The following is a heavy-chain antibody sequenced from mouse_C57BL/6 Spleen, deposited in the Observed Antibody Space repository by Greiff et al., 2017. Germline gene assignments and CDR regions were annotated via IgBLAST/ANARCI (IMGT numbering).Heavy chain of an antibody. CDR1: GYAFSSYW. CDR2: IYPGDGDT. CDR3: ARKLRLRDAMDY. D-gene: IGHD3-2*02. V-gene: IGHV1-80*01. J-gene: IGHJ4*01. Sequence: QVHVKQSGAELVKPGASVKISCKASGYAFSSYWMNWVKQRPGKGLEWIGQIYPGDGDTNYNGKFKGKATLTSDKSSSTAYMQLSSLTSEVSAVDFCARKLRLRDAMDYWGQGTSVTVSS.